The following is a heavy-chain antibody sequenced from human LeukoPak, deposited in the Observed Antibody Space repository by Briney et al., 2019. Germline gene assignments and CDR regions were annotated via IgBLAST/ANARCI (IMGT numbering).Heavy chain of an antibody. D-gene: IGHD6-19*01. Sequence: ASVKVSCKASGYTFTGYYMHWVRQAPGQGLEWMGWINPNSGGTNYAQKFQGRVTMTRDTSISTAYMELSRLRSDDTAVYYCVRDIAVAGIDLDYWGQGTLVTVSS. CDR1: GYTFTGYY. J-gene: IGHJ4*02. V-gene: IGHV1-2*02. CDR3: VRDIAVAGIDLDY. CDR2: INPNSGGT.